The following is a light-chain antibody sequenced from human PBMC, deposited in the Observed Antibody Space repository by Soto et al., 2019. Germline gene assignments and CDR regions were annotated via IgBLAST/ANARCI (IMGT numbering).Light chain of an antibody. CDR2: AAS. Sequence: KMTQPPSSFSAFVEEEVTTTSRASRSISSYLNWYQQKPGKAPKLLIYAASSLQSGVPSRFSGSGSGTDFTLTISSLQPEDFATYYCQQSYSTPPLTFGGGTKVEIK. CDR1: RSISSY. CDR3: QQSYSTPPLT. J-gene: IGKJ4*01. V-gene: IGKV1-39*01.